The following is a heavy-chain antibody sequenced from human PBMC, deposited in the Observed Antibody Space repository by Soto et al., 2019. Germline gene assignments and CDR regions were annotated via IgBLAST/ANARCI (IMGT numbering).Heavy chain of an antibody. V-gene: IGHV6-1*01. Sequence: SQTLSLTCVISGDSVSSNTASWNWIRQSPSRGLEWLGRTYFRSKWYNDYAVSVKSRIIINPDTSNNQFSLKLSSVTAADTAVYYCAREEYYYDSSGYYRLDPWGQGTLVTVSS. J-gene: IGHJ5*02. CDR2: TYFRSKWYN. D-gene: IGHD3-22*01. CDR1: GDSVSSNTAS. CDR3: AREEYYYDSSGYYRLDP.